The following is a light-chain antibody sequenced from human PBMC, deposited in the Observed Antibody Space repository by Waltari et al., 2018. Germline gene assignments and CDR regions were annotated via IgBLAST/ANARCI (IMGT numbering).Light chain of an antibody. V-gene: IGKV1-39*01. CDR1: QSVTGY. CDR3: QQSDTNPIA. Sequence: DIQMTQSPSSLSASVGDRVTISCRARQSVTGYLNWYQQKPGKAPKLLIDEASRLHSGVPSRFSGSQSGTDFTLTISFLQPEDFATYYCQQSDTNPIAFGQGTRLEIK. J-gene: IGKJ5*01. CDR2: EAS.